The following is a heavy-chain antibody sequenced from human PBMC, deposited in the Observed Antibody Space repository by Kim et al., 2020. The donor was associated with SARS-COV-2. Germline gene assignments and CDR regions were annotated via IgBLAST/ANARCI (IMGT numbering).Heavy chain of an antibody. CDR2: IYYSGST. V-gene: IGHV4-39*01. CDR3: ARSSRLFSWFDP. CDR1: GGSISSSSYY. Sequence: SETLSLTCTVSGGSISSSSYYWGWIRQPPGKGLEWIGSIYYSGSTYYNPSLKSRVTISVDTSKNQFSLKLSSVTAADTAVYYCARSSRLFSWFDPWGQGTLVTVSS. D-gene: IGHD2-15*01. J-gene: IGHJ5*02.